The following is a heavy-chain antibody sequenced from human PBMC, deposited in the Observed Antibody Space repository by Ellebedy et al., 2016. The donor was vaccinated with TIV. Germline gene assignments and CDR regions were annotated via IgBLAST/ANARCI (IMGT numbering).Heavy chain of an antibody. J-gene: IGHJ4*02. D-gene: IGHD1-14*01. CDR1: GFTFRNHA. V-gene: IGHV3-48*01. Sequence: PGGSLRLSCAVSGFTFRNHAMNWVRQAPGKRLEWASYISSSSSSISYADSVKGRFTISRDNAQNSLYLQMNSLTAEDTAVYFCARVIRGTGTTSRYCDFWGQGTLVIVSS. CDR2: ISSSSSSI. CDR3: ARVIRGTGTTSRYCDF.